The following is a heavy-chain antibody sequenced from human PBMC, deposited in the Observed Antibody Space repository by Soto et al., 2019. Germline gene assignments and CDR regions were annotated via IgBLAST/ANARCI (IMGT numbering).Heavy chain of an antibody. Sequence: ASVKVSCKASGYTFTGYYMHWVRQAPGQGLEWMGWINPNSGGTNYAQKFQGWVTMTRDTSISTAYMELSRLRSDDMAVYYCARAGRLRITIFGVVPTEDAFDIWGQGTMVTDSS. V-gene: IGHV1-2*04. CDR2: INPNSGGT. CDR3: ARAGRLRITIFGVVPTEDAFDI. CDR1: GYTFTGYY. D-gene: IGHD3-3*01. J-gene: IGHJ3*02.